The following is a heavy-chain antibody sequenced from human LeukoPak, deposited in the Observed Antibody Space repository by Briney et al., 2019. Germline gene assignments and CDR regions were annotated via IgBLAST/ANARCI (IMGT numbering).Heavy chain of an antibody. V-gene: IGHV4-39*01. J-gene: IGHJ1*01. CDR3: AGHILYARGWSTGFFQR. D-gene: IGHD6-19*01. CDR1: PGSISSSSDS. CDR2: VYYTGST. Sequence: SETLSLTCTVSPGSISSSSDSWGWIRQPPGKGLEWIGTVYYTGSTYYNPSLKSRVTIAVDPSKNQFSQQLSSVTAAHTAVYYCAGHILYARGWSTGFFQRWGQGTLVTVPS.